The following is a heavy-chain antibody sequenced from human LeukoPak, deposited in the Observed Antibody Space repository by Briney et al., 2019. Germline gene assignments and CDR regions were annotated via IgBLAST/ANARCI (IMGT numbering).Heavy chain of an antibody. Sequence: PGGSLRLSCAASGFTFSSYWMHWVRHAPGKGLVWVSRINSDGSSTIYADSVKGRFTISRDNAKNTLYLQMNSLRAEDTAVYYCAAAASSTPAGGMDFDYWGQGTLVTVS. CDR3: AAAASSTPAGGMDFDY. V-gene: IGHV3-74*01. CDR2: INSDGSST. J-gene: IGHJ4*02. CDR1: GFTFSSYW. D-gene: IGHD2-2*01.